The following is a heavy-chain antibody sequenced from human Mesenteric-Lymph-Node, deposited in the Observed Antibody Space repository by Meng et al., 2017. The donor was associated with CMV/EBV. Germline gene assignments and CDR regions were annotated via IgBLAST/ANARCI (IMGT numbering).Heavy chain of an antibody. CDR2: ISYDGSNK. Sequence: GGSLRLSCAASGFTFSSYAMHWVRQAPGKGLEWVAVISYDGSNKYYADSVKGRFTISRDNSKNTLYLQMNSLRAEDTAVYYCAREASAPTIFGVVISNYYGMDVWGQGTTVTVSS. CDR3: AREASAPTIFGVVISNYYGMDV. D-gene: IGHD3-3*01. J-gene: IGHJ6*02. CDR1: GFTFSSYA. V-gene: IGHV3-30*04.